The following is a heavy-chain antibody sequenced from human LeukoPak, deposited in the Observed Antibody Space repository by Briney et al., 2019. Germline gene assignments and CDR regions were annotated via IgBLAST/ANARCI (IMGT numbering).Heavy chain of an antibody. CDR1: GYTFTGYY. V-gene: IGHV1-2*02. CDR2: INPNSGGT. CDR3: ARDDPGIAVAGTMGPPSLFFDY. J-gene: IGHJ4*02. D-gene: IGHD6-19*01. Sequence: VASVKVSCKASGYTFTGYYMHWVRQAPGQGLEWMGWINPNSGGTNYAQKFQGRVTMTRDTSISTAYMELSRLRSDDTAVYYCARDDPGIAVAGTMGPPSLFFDYWGREPWSPSPQ.